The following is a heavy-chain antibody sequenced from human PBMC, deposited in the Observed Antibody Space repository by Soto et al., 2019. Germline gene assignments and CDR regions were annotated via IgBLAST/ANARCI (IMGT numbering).Heavy chain of an antibody. Sequence: QVQLQESGPGLVKPSQTLSLTCTVSAGSISSGDYYWSWIRQPPGKGLEWIGYIYYSGNTYYNPSLKSRVNILVDTSKTQFSLRVSFVTAADTAVYYCARALIQLWPHYYYGMDVWGQGTTVTVSS. D-gene: IGHD5-18*01. V-gene: IGHV4-30-4*01. J-gene: IGHJ6*02. CDR2: IYYSGNT. CDR3: ARALIQLWPHYYYGMDV. CDR1: AGSISSGDYY.